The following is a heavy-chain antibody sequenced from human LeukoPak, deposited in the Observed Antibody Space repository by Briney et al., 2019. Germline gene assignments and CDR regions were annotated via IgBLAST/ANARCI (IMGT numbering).Heavy chain of an antibody. Sequence: GGSLRLSCAASGFTFSSYAMSWVRQAPGKGLEWVSGISGSGGSTYYADSVKDRFIISRDNSKNTLYLQMNSLRAEDTAVYYCAKHIWDILIGYDHWGQGTLVTVSS. CDR1: GFTFSSYA. V-gene: IGHV3-23*01. D-gene: IGHD3-9*01. CDR2: ISGSGGST. CDR3: AKHIWDILIGYDH. J-gene: IGHJ4*02.